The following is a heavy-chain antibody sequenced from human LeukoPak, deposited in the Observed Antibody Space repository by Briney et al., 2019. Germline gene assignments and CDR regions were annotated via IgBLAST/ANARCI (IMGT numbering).Heavy chain of an antibody. CDR3: ARAFSSGWYPYSIGGLWFDY. D-gene: IGHD6-19*01. CDR2: IYYTGST. V-gene: IGHV4-59*01. Sequence: SETLSLTCTVSGGSISSYYWSWIRQPPGKGLEWIGYIYYTGSTNYNPSLKSRVTISVDTSTNQFSLKLSSVTAADTAVYYCARAFSSGWYPYSIGGLWFDYWGQGTLVTVSS. CDR1: GGSISSYY. J-gene: IGHJ4*02.